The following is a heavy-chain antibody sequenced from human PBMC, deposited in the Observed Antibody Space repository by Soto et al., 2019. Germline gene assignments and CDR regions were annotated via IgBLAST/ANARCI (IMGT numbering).Heavy chain of an antibody. J-gene: IGHJ3*01. Sequence: PGGSLRLSCAASGLTVSGKKYISWVRQAPGKGLEWVSGVYDVDGTYYADSVKGRFTISRDTSKTIVFLEMNDLRPDDTAVYYCASWLLREHAYDVWGLGTTVTV. CDR1: GLTVSGKKY. V-gene: IGHV3-53*01. CDR3: ASWLLREHAYDV. CDR2: VYDVDGT. D-gene: IGHD1-26*01.